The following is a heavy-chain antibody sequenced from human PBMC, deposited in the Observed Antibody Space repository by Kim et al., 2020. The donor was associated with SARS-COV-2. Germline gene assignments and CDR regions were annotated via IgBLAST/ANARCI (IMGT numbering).Heavy chain of an antibody. V-gene: IGHV3-73*01. Sequence: GGSLRLSCAASGFTFSGSTMHWVRQASGKGLEWVGRIRSKANNYATAYAASVKNRFTISREDSKSRAYLQMNSLKTEDTAVYYCTRVNPTAGGWYDAFDIWGQWTMVTVSS. D-gene: IGHD6-19*01. CDR3: TRVNPTAGGWYDAFDI. CDR1: GFTFSGST. J-gene: IGHJ3*02. CDR2: IRSKANNYAT.